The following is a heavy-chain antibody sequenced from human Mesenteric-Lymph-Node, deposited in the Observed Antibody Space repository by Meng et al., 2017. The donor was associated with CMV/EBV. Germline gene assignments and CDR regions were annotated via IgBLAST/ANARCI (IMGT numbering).Heavy chain of an antibody. Sequence: ETLSLTCAASGFTFSSYSMNWVRQAPGKGLEWVSSISSSSSYIYYADSVKGRFTISRDNAKNSLYLQMNSLRAEDTAVYYCARDLFYCSSTSCYGLGMDVWGQGTTVTVSS. CDR3: ARDLFYCSSTSCYGLGMDV. J-gene: IGHJ6*02. V-gene: IGHV3-21*01. CDR1: GFTFSSYS. D-gene: IGHD2-2*01. CDR2: ISSSSSYI.